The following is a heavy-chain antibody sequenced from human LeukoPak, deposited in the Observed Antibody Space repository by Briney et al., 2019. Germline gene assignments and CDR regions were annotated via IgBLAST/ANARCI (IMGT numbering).Heavy chain of an antibody. J-gene: IGHJ3*02. CDR2: INHSGST. V-gene: IGHV4-34*01. D-gene: IGHD2-2*01. Sequence: SETLSLTCAVYGGSFSGYYWGWIRQPPGKGLEWIGEINHSGSTNYNPSLKSRVTISVDTSKNQFSLKLSSVTAADTAVYYCARRSASFRSTSRVTRGAFDIWGQGTMVTVSS. CDR1: GGSFSGYY. CDR3: ARRSASFRSTSRVTRGAFDI.